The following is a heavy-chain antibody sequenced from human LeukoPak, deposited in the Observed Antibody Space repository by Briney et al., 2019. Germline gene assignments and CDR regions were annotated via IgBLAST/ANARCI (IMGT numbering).Heavy chain of an antibody. CDR3: ARDPSRYLDYYYAMDV. CDR2: INPSGGST. D-gene: IGHD3-9*01. V-gene: IGHV1-46*01. CDR1: GYTFTSYY. J-gene: IGHJ6*02. Sequence: ASVKVSCKASGYTFTSYYMHWVRQAPGQGPEWMGIINPSGGSTTYAQKFQGRVTMTRDTSTSTVYMELSSLRSDDTAVYYCARDPSRYLDYYYAMDVWGQGTTVIVSS.